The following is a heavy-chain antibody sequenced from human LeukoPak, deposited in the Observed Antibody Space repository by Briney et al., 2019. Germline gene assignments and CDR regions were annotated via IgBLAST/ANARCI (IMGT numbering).Heavy chain of an antibody. V-gene: IGHV3-23*01. Sequence: GGSLRLSCAASGFTFASYAMRWVRQAPGEGLEWVSGISGGGDITYYADSVKGRFTISRDYSKNTLYLQMNSLRAEDTAVYYCAKDPYYDCRAVDYWGQGTLVTVSS. CDR3: AKDPYYDCRAVDY. CDR2: ISGGGDIT. J-gene: IGHJ4*02. D-gene: IGHD3-22*01. CDR1: GFTFASYA.